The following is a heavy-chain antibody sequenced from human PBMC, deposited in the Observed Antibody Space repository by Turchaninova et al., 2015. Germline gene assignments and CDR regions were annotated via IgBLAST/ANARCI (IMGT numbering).Heavy chain of an antibody. J-gene: IGHJ4*02. CDR1: GGTFSSYA. CDR3: ARDPLIVGAYYFDY. CDR2: IIPIFGTA. V-gene: IGHV1-69*01. D-gene: IGHD1-26*01. Sequence: QVQLVQSGAEVKKPGSSVKVSCKASGGTFSSYAISWVRQAPGQGLEWLGGIIPIFGTANYAQKFQGGVTITADEATSTAYMGLSSLRSEDTAVYYCARDPLIVGAYYFDYWGQGTLVTVSS.